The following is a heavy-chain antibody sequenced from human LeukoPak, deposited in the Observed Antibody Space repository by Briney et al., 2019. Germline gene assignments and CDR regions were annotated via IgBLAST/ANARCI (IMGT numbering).Heavy chain of an antibody. V-gene: IGHV4-59*08. CDR3: AXXXXXVPAXXYFYHYFDV. Sequence: SETLSLTCSVSGGSISSYYWSWVRRPPGKGLEYIGYINYSGSTNYNPSLKSRVTLSVDTSKNQFSLTLSSVAAADTAVYYCAXXXXXVPAXXYFYHYFDVWXKGTTVTVSS. CDR1: GGSISSYY. J-gene: IGHJ6*04. D-gene: IGHD2-2*01. CDR2: INYSGST.